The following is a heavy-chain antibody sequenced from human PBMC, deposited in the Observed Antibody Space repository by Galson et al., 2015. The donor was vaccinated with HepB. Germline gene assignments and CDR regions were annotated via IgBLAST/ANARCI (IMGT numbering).Heavy chain of an antibody. Sequence: SVKVSCKTSGYTFTSYSISWVRQAPGQGLEWMGWISAYNGNTNYAQKLQGRVTMTTDTSTSTAYMEVRNLRSDDTAVYYCARVEGIYADYVSEPLGSDNWFDPWGQGTLVTVSS. D-gene: IGHD3-10*01. CDR1: GYTFTSYS. V-gene: IGHV1-18*04. J-gene: IGHJ5*02. CDR3: ARVEGIYADYVSEPLGSDNWFDP. CDR2: ISAYNGNT.